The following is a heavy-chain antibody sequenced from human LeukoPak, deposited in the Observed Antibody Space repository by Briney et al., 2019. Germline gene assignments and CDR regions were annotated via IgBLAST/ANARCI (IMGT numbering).Heavy chain of an antibody. CDR1: GGSISSYY. D-gene: IGHD1-1*01. V-gene: IGHV4-59*08. CDR2: IYYSGST. CDR3: ARHGTEVSRGTFDP. J-gene: IGHJ5*02. Sequence: SETLSLTCTVSGGSISSYYWSWIRQSPGKGLEWIGYIYYSGSTNYNPSLKSRVTISVDTSKNQFSLKLSSVTAADTTVHYCARHGTEVSRGTFDPWGQGTLVTVSS.